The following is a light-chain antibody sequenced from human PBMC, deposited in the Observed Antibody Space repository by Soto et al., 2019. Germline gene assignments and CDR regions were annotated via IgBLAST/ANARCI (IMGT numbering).Light chain of an antibody. J-gene: IGKJ1*01. CDR3: QQYNSSPWT. Sequence: DTQMTKSPSTLSASVGDRVTITCRASQSISKYLAWYQDKPGKAPKLLIHDASSLESGVPLRFSGSGSGTEFTLIISSLQPDDVATYYCQQYNSSPWTFGQGTKVDIK. CDR1: QSISKY. CDR2: DAS. V-gene: IGKV1-5*01.